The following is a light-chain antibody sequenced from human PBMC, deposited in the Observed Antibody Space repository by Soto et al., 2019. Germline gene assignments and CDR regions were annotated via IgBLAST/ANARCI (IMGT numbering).Light chain of an antibody. V-gene: IGKV1-5*03. Sequence: DIQMTQSPSTLSASVGDRVTITCRASQSIDSWLAWYQQKPGKAPKLLIYRASSLESGVPSRFSGSGSGTEFTLTISSLQPHDFATYYCQQYKTYMYTFAQGTKLEIK. J-gene: IGKJ2*01. CDR3: QQYKTYMYT. CDR2: RAS. CDR1: QSIDSW.